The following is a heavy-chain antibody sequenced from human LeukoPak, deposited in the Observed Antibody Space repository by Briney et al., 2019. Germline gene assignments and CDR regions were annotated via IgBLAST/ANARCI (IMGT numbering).Heavy chain of an antibody. J-gene: IGHJ5*02. CDR3: ARDTRLGYCSSTRCYASWFDP. Sequence: PGGSLRLSCAASGFTFSSYGMHWVRQAPGKGLEWVAVISYDGSNKYYADSVKGRFTISRDNSKNTLYLQMNSLRTEDTALYYCARDTRLGYCSSTRCYASWFDPWGQGTLVTVSS. CDR2: ISYDGSNK. D-gene: IGHD2-2*01. CDR1: GFTFSSYG. V-gene: IGHV3-30*03.